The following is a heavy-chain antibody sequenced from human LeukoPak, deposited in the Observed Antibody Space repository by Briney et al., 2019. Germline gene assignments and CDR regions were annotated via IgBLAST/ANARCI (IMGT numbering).Heavy chain of an antibody. CDR1: GFIFSSYE. J-gene: IGHJ6*02. Sequence: GGSLRLSCAASGFIFSSYEMNWVRQAPGKGLEWVSYISSSASTIHYADSVKGRFTVSRDNAQNSLYLQMNSLRAEDTAVYYCARDPTYYYGSGTYSHYYGMDVWGQGTTVTVSS. CDR3: ARDPTYYYGSGTYSHYYGMDV. CDR2: ISSSASTI. V-gene: IGHV3-48*03. D-gene: IGHD3-10*01.